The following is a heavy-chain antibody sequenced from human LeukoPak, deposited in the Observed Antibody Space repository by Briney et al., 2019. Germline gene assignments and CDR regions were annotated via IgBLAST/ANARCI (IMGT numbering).Heavy chain of an antibody. D-gene: IGHD4-11*01. CDR3: ARATNWRLQSSSHFGY. Sequence: ASVKVSCKASGYTFTSYYMHWVRQAPGQGLEWMGWINPNSGGTNYAQKFQDRVTMTTDTSISTAYMELSRLSSDDTAVYFCARATNWRLQSSSHFGYWGQGTLVTVSS. CDR2: INPNSGGT. J-gene: IGHJ4*02. V-gene: IGHV1-2*02. CDR1: GYTFTSYY.